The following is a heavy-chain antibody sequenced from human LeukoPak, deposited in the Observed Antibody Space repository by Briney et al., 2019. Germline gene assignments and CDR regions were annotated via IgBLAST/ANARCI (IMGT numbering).Heavy chain of an antibody. CDR3: ATGFWGYCSRNSCPLDN. CDR1: GFTFSSYS. CDR2: IISTGSTT. D-gene: IGHD2-2*01. V-gene: IGHV3-48*01. Sequence: GGSLRLSYAASGFTFSSYSMNWVRQAPGKGLEWISYIISTGSTTYYADSVKGRFTISRGNANNSLSLQMSSLRAEDTAVYYCATGFWGYCSRNSCPLDNWGQGTLVTVAS. J-gene: IGHJ4*02.